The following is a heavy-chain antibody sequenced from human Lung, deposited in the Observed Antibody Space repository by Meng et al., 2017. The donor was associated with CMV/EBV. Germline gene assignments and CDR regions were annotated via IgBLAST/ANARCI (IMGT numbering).Heavy chain of an antibody. Sequence: GESLKISCAASGFTLKYYGMHWVRQAPGKGLEWVAFIHFDGSNEHYADSVTGRFTISRDNPKNMLYLEMNSLRVEDTAVYYCAKAVFGVVIDYWGQGTLVTGSS. V-gene: IGHV3-30*02. CDR1: GFTLKYYG. J-gene: IGHJ4*02. D-gene: IGHD3-3*01. CDR2: IHFDGSNE. CDR3: AKAVFGVVIDY.